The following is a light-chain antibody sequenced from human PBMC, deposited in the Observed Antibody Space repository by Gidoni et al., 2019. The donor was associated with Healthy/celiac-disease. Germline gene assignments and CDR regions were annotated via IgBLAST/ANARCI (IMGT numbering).Light chain of an antibody. CDR2: DYS. Sequence: SYVLTQPPSVSVAPGKTARITCGGKNIGRKSVHWYQQKPGQAPLLVVYDYSARPSGIPELFSCSNSGNTATLTISRVEAVDEADYYCQVWDSSSDHQVFGGGTKLTVL. V-gene: IGLV3-21*03. CDR3: QVWDSSSDHQV. CDR1: NIGRKS. J-gene: IGLJ2*01.